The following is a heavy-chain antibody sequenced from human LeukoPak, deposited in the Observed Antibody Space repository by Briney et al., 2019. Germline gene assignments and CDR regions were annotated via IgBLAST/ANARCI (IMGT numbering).Heavy chain of an antibody. CDR1: GGSISSYY. V-gene: IGHV4-4*07. CDR2: IYTSGST. Sequence: SETLSLTCTVSGGSISSYYWSWIRQPAGKGLEWIGRIYTSGSTNYNPSLKSRVTMSVDTSKNQFSLKLSSVTAADTAVYYCARDLRPEVGRLDAFDIWGQGTMVTVSS. J-gene: IGHJ3*02. D-gene: IGHD1-14*01. CDR3: ARDLRPEVGRLDAFDI.